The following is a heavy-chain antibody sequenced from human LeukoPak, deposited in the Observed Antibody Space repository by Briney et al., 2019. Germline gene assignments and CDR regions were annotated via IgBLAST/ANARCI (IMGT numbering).Heavy chain of an antibody. CDR3: ARSEMYYYDSSGYYPKYFQH. J-gene: IGHJ1*01. CDR1: GGSISSYY. Sequence: KPSETLSLTCTVSGGSISSYYWSWIRQPPGKGLEWIGYIYYSGSTNYNPSLKSRVTISVDTSKNQFSLNLSSVTAADTAVYYCARSEMYYYDSSGYYPKYFQHWGQGTLVTVSS. D-gene: IGHD3-22*01. CDR2: IYYSGST. V-gene: IGHV4-59*01.